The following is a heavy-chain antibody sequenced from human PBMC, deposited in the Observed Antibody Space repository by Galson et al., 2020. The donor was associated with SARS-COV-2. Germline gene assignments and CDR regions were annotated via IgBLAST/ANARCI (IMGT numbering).Heavy chain of an antibody. CDR2: IYYSGST. J-gene: IGHJ4*02. V-gene: IGHV4-39*01. D-gene: IGHD5-18*01. CDR3: AGVVDTAMGSAY. CDR1: GGSISSSSYY. Sequence: SETLSLTCTVSGGSISSSSYYWGWIRQPPGKGLEWIGRIYYSGSTYYNPSLKSRVTISVDTSKNQFSLKLSSVTAADTAVYYCAGVVDTAMGSAYWGQGTLVTVSS.